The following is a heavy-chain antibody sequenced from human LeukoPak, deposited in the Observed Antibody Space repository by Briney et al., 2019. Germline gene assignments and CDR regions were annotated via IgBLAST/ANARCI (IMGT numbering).Heavy chain of an antibody. J-gene: IGHJ3*02. CDR1: GYTFTSYG. V-gene: IGHV1-18*01. Sequence: GASVKVSCKASGYTFTSYGISWVRQAPGQGLEWMGWISAYNGNTNYTQKLQGRVTMTTDTSTSTAYVELRSLRSDDTAVYYCARDFSNMGSSSGYYGSWFPFDIWGQGTMVTVSS. D-gene: IGHD3-22*01. CDR3: ARDFSNMGSSSGYYGSWFPFDI. CDR2: ISAYNGNT.